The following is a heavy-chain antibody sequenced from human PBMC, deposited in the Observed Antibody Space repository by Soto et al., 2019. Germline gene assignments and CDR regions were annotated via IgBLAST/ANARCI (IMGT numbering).Heavy chain of an antibody. Sequence: EVQLVESGGGLVQPGGSLRLSCAASGFTFSNYWMSWVRQAPGKGLEWVANIKQDGSEKYYVDSVKGRFTISRDNAKNSRYLHMNTLRAEDTAVYYCARLEPEFDYFGYWGQGTLVTVSS. CDR2: IKQDGSEK. CDR3: ARLEPEFDYFGY. V-gene: IGHV3-7*03. J-gene: IGHJ4*02. CDR1: GFTFSNYW.